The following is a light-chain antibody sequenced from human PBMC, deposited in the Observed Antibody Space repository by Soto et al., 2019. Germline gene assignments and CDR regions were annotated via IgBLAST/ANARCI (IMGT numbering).Light chain of an antibody. CDR3: QQCKSNLCT. CDR2: WAS. V-gene: IGKV4-1*01. CDR1: QSVLYSSNNKNY. J-gene: IGKJ2*02. Sequence: DIVMTQSPDSLAVSLGERATINCKSSQSVLYSSNNKNYLAWYQQKPGQPPKLLIYWASTRESGVPDRFSGSGSGTDFTLTISSLQAEDVAVYYCQQCKSNLCTFGQGTKLEIK.